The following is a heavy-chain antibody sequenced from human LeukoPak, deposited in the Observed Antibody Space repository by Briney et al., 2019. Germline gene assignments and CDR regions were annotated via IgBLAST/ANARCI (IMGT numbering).Heavy chain of an antibody. V-gene: IGHV1-2*02. CDR2: INPNSGGT. J-gene: IGHJ4*02. CDR3: ARDQSIAVATDY. CDR1: GGTFSSYA. D-gene: IGHD6-19*01. Sequence: ASVKVSCKASGGTFSSYAISWVRQAPGQGLEWMGWINPNSGGTNYAQKFQGRVTMTRDTSISTAYMELSRLRSDDTAVYYCARDQSIAVATDYWGQGTLVTVSS.